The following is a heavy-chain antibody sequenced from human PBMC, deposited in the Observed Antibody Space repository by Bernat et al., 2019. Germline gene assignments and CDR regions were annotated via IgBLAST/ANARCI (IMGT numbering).Heavy chain of an antibody. J-gene: IGHJ6*02. CDR3: ARDLRWLQLTRTGHYYGMDV. Sequence: QVQLVESGGGVVQPGRSLRLSCAASGFTFSSYGMHWVRQAPGKGLEWVAVIWYDGSNKYYADSVKGRFTISRDNSKNTLYLQMNSLRAEDTAVYYCARDLRWLQLTRTGHYYGMDVWGQGTTVTVSS. V-gene: IGHV3-33*01. D-gene: IGHD5-12*01. CDR1: GFTFSSYG. CDR2: IWYDGSNK.